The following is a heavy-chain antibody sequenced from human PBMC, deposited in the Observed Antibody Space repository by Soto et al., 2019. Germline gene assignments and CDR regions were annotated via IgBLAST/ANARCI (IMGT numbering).Heavy chain of an antibody. CDR3: ARGYRELFFYAMDV. J-gene: IGHJ6*02. V-gene: IGHV1-69*06. D-gene: IGHD3-10*01. CDR2: IIPFYDKP. CDR1: GDTFSNYA. Sequence: QVELVQSGIEVKNPGSSVKVSCKASGDTFSNYAINWVRQAPGQGLEWMGGIIPFYDKPNYAENFLGRVTISADKFTATAYLAVSSLRSEDTDVYFCARGYRELFFYAMDVWGRGTPVIVSS.